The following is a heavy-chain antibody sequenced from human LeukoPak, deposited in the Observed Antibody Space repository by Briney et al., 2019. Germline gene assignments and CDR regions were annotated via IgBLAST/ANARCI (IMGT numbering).Heavy chain of an antibody. Sequence: PGGSLRLSCAVSGFIFDDYAMHWVRQAPGKGLEWVSGITWGRDNLAYAASVKGRFTISRDNRKNLLHLQMNSLRPDDSAVYYCASRQLYGDYDFQHWGQGTLVTVSS. CDR3: ASRQLYGDYDFQH. CDR2: ITWGRDNL. CDR1: GFIFDDYA. V-gene: IGHV3-9*01. D-gene: IGHD4-17*01. J-gene: IGHJ1*01.